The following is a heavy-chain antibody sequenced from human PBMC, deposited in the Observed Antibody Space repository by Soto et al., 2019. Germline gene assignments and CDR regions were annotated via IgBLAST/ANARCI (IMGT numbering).Heavy chain of an antibody. D-gene: IGHD3-22*01. CDR1: GGTFSSYA. Sequence: SVKVSCKASGGTFSSYAISWVRQAPGQGLEWMGGIIPIFGTANYAQKFQGRVTITADESTSTAYMELSSLRSEDTAVYYCARQSSYYYDSSGYTYFDYWGQGTLVTVSS. V-gene: IGHV1-69*13. CDR2: IIPIFGTA. CDR3: ARQSSYYYDSSGYTYFDY. J-gene: IGHJ4*02.